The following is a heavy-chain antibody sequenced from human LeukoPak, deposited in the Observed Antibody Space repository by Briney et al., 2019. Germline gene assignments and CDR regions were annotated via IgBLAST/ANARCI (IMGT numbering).Heavy chain of an antibody. D-gene: IGHD6-13*01. V-gene: IGHV4-4*02. CDR2: IYHSGST. CDR1: GGSISSSNW. J-gene: IGHJ5*02. CDR3: AGSIAAAAPNWFDP. Sequence: SETLSLTCAVSGGSISSSNWWSWVRQPPGKGLERIGEIYHSGSTNYNPSLKSRVTISVDKSKNQFSLKLSSVTAADTAVYYCAGSIAAAAPNWFDPWGQGTLVTVSS.